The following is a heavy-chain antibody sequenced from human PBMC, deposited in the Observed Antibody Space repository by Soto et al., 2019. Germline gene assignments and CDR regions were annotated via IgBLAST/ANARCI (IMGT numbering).Heavy chain of an antibody. D-gene: IGHD5-18*01. CDR3: ARGGNTALAYYFYGMDV. CDR2: IYYSGTP. CDR1: GDSISTYY. J-gene: IGHJ6*02. V-gene: IGHV4-59*01. Sequence: QVQLQESGPGLVKPSETLSLTCTVSGDSISTYYWTWIRQPPGKGLEWIGYIYYSGTPTYNPSLKSRDTISVDTSKNQFSLKVSSVTAADTAMYYGARGGNTALAYYFYGMDVWGQGTTVTVSS.